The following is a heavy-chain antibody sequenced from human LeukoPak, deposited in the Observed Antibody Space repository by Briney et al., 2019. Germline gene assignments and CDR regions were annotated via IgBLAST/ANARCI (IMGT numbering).Heavy chain of an antibody. D-gene: IGHD5-18*01. CDR1: GGSISSNTYY. J-gene: IGHJ4*02. V-gene: IGHV4-39*07. Sequence: SETLSLTCTVSGGSISSNTYYWGWIRQPPGKGLEWIGSIYYSGSAYYNPSLKSRVTISVDTSKNQFSLKLSSVTAADTAVYYCARDYQGGYGDKTVDYWGQGTLVTVSS. CDR2: IYYSGSA. CDR3: ARDYQGGYGDKTVDY.